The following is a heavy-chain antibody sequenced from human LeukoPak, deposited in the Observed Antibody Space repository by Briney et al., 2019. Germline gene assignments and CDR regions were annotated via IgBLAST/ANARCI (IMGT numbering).Heavy chain of an antibody. CDR3: AREGVRTIAARRNWFDP. Sequence: VASVKVSCKASGGTFSSYAISWVRQAPGQGLEWMGRIIPILGIANYAQKFQGRVTITADKSTSTAYVELSSLRSEDTAVYYCAREGVRTIAARRNWFDPWGQGTLVTVSS. J-gene: IGHJ5*02. CDR2: IIPILGIA. V-gene: IGHV1-69*04. CDR1: GGTFSSYA. D-gene: IGHD6-6*01.